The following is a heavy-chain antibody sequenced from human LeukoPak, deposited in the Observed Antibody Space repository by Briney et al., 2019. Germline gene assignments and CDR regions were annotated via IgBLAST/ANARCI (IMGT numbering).Heavy chain of an antibody. CDR1: GGTFSSYA. J-gene: IGHJ6*03. CDR3: ARDAQFTVVVPAAKLNYMDV. CDR2: INPKNGGT. D-gene: IGHD2-2*01. Sequence: GASVKVSCKASGGTFSSYAISWVRQAPGQGLEWVGWINPKNGGTNYAQKFEGRVIMTRDTSSTVYMEVKRLASDDTAIYFCARDAQFTVVVPAAKLNYMDVWGKGTTVTVSS. V-gene: IGHV1-2*02.